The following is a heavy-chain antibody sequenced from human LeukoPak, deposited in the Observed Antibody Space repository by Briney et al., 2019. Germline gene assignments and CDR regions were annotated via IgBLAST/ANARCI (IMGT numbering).Heavy chain of an antibody. D-gene: IGHD6-19*01. J-gene: IGHJ4*02. CDR3: AKGPLTEVAGTTWDY. CDR1: GPTFRNYA. Sequence: GGSLRLSCAVTGPTFRNYAMSWVRQAPGKGPEWVSDISGSGGVTHYADSVRGRFSISRDNSKNMVYLQMSSLRAEDTAVYYCAKGPLTEVAGTTWDYWGQGTLVTVSS. V-gene: IGHV3-23*01. CDR2: ISGSGGVT.